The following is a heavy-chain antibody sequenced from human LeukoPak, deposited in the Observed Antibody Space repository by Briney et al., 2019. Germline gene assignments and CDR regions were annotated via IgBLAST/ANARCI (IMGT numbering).Heavy chain of an antibody. D-gene: IGHD4-17*01. V-gene: IGHV3-21*01. J-gene: IGHJ4*02. Sequence: GGSLRLSCAASGFTLSSYSMNWVRQAPGKGLEWVSSISSSSSYIYYADSVKGRFTISRDNAKTSLYLQMNSLRAEDTAVYYCARDYGDYPYYFVYWGQGTMVTVSS. CDR3: ARDYGDYPYYFVY. CDR1: GFTLSSYS. CDR2: ISSSSSYI.